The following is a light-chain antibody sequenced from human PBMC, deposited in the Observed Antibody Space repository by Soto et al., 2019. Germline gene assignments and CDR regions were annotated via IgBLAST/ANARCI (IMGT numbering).Light chain of an antibody. CDR1: QSVSSN. CDR3: QQYNNWPWT. CDR2: GAS. V-gene: IGKV3-15*01. J-gene: IGKJ1*01. Sequence: EVVMTQSPATVSVSPGERATLSCRASQSVSSNLAWYRQKPGQAPRLLMYGASTRATSISDRFSGSGSGTDFTLTISSLQSEDFAVYYCQQYNNWPWTFGQGTKVDIK.